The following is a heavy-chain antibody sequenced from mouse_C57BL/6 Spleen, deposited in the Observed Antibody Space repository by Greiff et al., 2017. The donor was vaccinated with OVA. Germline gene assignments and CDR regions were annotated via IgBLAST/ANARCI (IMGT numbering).Heavy chain of an antibody. V-gene: IGHV5-4*01. Sequence: EVQLQESGGGLVKPGGSLKLSCAASGFTFSSYAMSWVRQTPEKRLEWVATISDGGSYTYYPDNVKGRFTISRDNAKNNLYLQMSHLKSEDTAMYYCAREGYDSFAYWGQGTLVTVSA. J-gene: IGHJ3*01. CDR1: GFTFSSYA. CDR3: AREGYDSFAY. D-gene: IGHD2-4*01. CDR2: ISDGGSYT.